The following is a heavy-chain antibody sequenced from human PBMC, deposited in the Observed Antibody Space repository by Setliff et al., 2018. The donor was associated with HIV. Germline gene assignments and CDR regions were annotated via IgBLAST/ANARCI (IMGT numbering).Heavy chain of an antibody. CDR1: GGTFSSYA. Sequence: ASVKVSCKASGGTFSSYAISWVRQAPGQGLEWMGWISPDNANTRISQRFRGSVTMTRDRSINTAYMEFSGLTSDDTAVYYCARQLSNSLDHWGQGTPVTVSS. CDR2: ISPDNANT. D-gene: IGHD1-1*01. CDR3: ARQLSNSLDH. J-gene: IGHJ4*02. V-gene: IGHV1-2*02.